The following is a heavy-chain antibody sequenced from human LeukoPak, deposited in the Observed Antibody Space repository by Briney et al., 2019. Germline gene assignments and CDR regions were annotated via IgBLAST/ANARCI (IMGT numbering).Heavy chain of an antibody. CDR2: IWYDGSNK. Sequence: PGGSLRLSCAASGSTFSSYSMNWVRQAPGEGLEWVAVIWYDGSNKYYADSVKGRFTISRDNSKNTLYLQMNSLRAEDTAVYYCAKDHGRERWLQNYFDYWGQGTLVTVSS. CDR3: AKDHGRERWLQNYFDY. J-gene: IGHJ4*02. V-gene: IGHV3-33*06. D-gene: IGHD5-24*01. CDR1: GSTFSSYS.